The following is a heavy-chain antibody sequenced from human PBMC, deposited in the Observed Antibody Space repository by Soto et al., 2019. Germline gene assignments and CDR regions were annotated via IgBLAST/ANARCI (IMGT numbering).Heavy chain of an antibody. V-gene: IGHV3-23*01. CDR2: ISGDGSIK. Sequence: GGSLRLSCEASGFVFSSYVMSWVRQAPGQGLEWVSAISGDGSIKYYADSVKGRFSISRDNFRSTLYLQMNSLRAEDAAVYFCATWPYRTGFSCYPAYFQHWGQGTQGTVPQ. D-gene: IGHD2-2*01. J-gene: IGHJ1*01. CDR3: ATWPYRTGFSCYPAYFQH. CDR1: GFVFSSYV.